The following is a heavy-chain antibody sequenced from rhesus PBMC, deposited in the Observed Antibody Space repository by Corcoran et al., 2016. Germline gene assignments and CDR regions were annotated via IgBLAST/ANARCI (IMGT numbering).Heavy chain of an antibody. D-gene: IGHD6-31*01. CDR1: GFTFNLYG. V-gene: IGHV3S5*01. J-gene: IGHJ4*01. Sequence: EVQLVETGGGLVQPGGSLKLSCAASGFTFNLYGMHWFRQAPGKGLQWVSAINIGGGRTYYPDSVKGRFTISRDNSKNTLSLQMNSLRAEDTAVYFCAKAYSSGPPFDYWGQGVLVTVSS. CDR3: AKAYSSGPPFDY. CDR2: INIGGGRT.